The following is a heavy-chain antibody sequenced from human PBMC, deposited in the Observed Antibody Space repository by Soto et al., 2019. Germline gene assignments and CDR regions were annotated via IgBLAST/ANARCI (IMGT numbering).Heavy chain of an antibody. D-gene: IGHD3-10*01. CDR1: GFTFSGYW. CDR3: ARDFGSEY. V-gene: IGHV3-7*01. J-gene: IGHJ4*02. Sequence: GGSLRLSCAASGFTFSGYWMSWVRQAPGKGLEWVANIKQDGSEKYYVDSVKGRFTISRDNAKNSLYLQMNSMRAEDTAVYYCARDFGSEYWGQGTLVTAPQ. CDR2: IKQDGSEK.